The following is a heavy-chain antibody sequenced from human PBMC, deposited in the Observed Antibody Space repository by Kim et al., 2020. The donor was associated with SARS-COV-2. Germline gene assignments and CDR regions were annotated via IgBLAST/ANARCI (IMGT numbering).Heavy chain of an antibody. Sequence: GGSLRLSCAASGFTFSSYAMSWVRQAPGKGLEWVSAISGSGGSTYYADSVKGRFTISRDNSKNTLYLQMNSLRAEDTAVYYCAKDRNYYGSGSCWFDPWGQGTLVTVSS. V-gene: IGHV3-23*01. D-gene: IGHD3-10*01. J-gene: IGHJ5*02. CDR2: ISGSGGST. CDR1: GFTFSSYA. CDR3: AKDRNYYGSGSCWFDP.